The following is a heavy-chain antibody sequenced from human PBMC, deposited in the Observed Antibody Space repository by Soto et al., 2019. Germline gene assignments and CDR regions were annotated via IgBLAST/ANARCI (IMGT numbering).Heavy chain of an antibody. V-gene: IGHV3-74*03. Sequence: EVRLEEAGGGFVQPGGSLRVSCSGSGFIFSSFWMHWVHQGPGKGLEWVSRINGDGASLAYAESVKGRFSISRDNVKNTLHLQMNSLGVDDTAVYFCAREGSLGLDVWGRGTTVTVSS. CDR2: INGDGASL. CDR1: GFIFSSFW. CDR3: AREGSLGLDV. D-gene: IGHD3-10*01. J-gene: IGHJ6*02.